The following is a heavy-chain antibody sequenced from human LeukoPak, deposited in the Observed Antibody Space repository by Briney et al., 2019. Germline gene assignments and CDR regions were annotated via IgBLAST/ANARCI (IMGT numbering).Heavy chain of an antibody. CDR1: GGSISSYF. CDR3: ARQGYSAYEILDY. V-gene: IGHV4-59*08. Sequence: SETLSLTCTVSGGSISSYFWSWIRQPPGKGLEWIGYIYYSGSTNYSPSLKSRVTISVDTSKNQFSLKLSSVTAADTAVYYCARQGYSAYEILDYWGQGTLVTVSS. CDR2: IYYSGST. J-gene: IGHJ4*02. D-gene: IGHD5-12*01.